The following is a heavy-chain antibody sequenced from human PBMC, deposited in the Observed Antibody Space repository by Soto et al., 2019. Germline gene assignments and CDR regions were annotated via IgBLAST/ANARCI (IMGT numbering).Heavy chain of an antibody. CDR1: GGSFSGYY. Sequence: QVQLQQWGAGLLKPSETLSLTCAVYGGSFSGYYWSWIRQPPGKGLEWIGEINHSGSTNYNPSLKSRVTISVDKSKNQFSLKLSSVTAADTAVYYCARVSVVVLAANLRAEYFQHWGQGTLVTVSS. CDR3: ARVSVVVLAANLRAEYFQH. V-gene: IGHV4-34*01. CDR2: INHSGST. D-gene: IGHD2-15*01. J-gene: IGHJ1*01.